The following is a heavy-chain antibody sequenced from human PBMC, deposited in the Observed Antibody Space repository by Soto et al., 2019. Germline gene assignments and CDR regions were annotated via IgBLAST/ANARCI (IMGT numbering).Heavy chain of an antibody. CDR3: AKAKYIVATVKAFYYGMDV. CDR1: GGSFSGFL. V-gene: IGHV4-34*01. CDR2: INHSGSA. J-gene: IGHJ6*02. D-gene: IGHD5-12*01. Sequence: QVQLQQWGAGLLKPSETLSLTCAVYGGSFSGFLWTWIRQPPGKGLEWIGEINHSGSANYNPSLKSRVTISVDTSKNQFSLKMSSVNAADTAVYYCAKAKYIVATVKAFYYGMDVWGQGTTVTVSS.